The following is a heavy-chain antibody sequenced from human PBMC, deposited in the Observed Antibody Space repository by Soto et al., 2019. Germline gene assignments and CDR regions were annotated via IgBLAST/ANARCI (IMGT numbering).Heavy chain of an antibody. CDR2: IYSGGST. Sequence: GGSLRLSCAASGFTVSSNYMSWVRQAPGKGLEWVSVIYSGGSTYYADSVKGRFTISRDNSKNTLYLQMNSLRAEDTAVYYCARAPRSDYDYYLDYWGEGTLVTVSS. J-gene: IGHJ4*02. CDR1: GFTVSSNY. D-gene: IGHD5-12*01. V-gene: IGHV3-53*01. CDR3: ARAPRSDYDYYLDY.